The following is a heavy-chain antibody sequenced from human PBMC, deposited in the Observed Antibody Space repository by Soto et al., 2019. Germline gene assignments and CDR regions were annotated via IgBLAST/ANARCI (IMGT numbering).Heavy chain of an antibody. Sequence: SETLSLTCTVSGGSISSYYWSWIRQPPGKGLEWIGYIYYSGSTNYNPSLKSRVTISVDTSKNQFSLKLSSVTAADTAVYYCARVRKGLRYFDWLDYYFDYWGQGTLVTAPQ. CDR1: GGSISSYY. J-gene: IGHJ4*02. CDR3: ARVRKGLRYFDWLDYYFDY. D-gene: IGHD3-9*01. V-gene: IGHV4-59*01. CDR2: IYYSGST.